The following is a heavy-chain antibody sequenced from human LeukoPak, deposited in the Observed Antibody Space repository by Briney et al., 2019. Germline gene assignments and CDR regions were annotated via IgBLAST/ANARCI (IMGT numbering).Heavy chain of an antibody. CDR3: LAGYYYYYMDV. CDR2: INTHGSST. D-gene: IGHD3-16*01. CDR1: GFASSNYW. Sequence: GGPLRLSCAASGFASSNYWLHWVRQAPGKGLEWVARINTHGSSTNYADSVKGRFTISRDNAKNTLYLQMTSLSAEDTAVYYALAGYYYYYMDVWGKGTTVTVSS. V-gene: IGHV3-74*01. J-gene: IGHJ6*03.